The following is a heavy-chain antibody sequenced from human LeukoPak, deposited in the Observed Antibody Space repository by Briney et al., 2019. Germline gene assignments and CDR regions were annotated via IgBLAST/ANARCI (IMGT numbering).Heavy chain of an antibody. J-gene: IGHJ5*01. CDR1: GFTFSSYS. D-gene: IGHD1-1*01. Sequence: GGSLRLSCAASGFTFSSYSMNWVRQAPGKGLEWVSYISGSGSTIYYTDSVKGRFTISRDNARNSVYLQMNSLRDEDTATYYCTRGAIPGYGDNWFWFDSWGQGTLVSVSS. CDR2: ISGSGSTI. CDR3: TRGAIPGYGDNWFWFDS. V-gene: IGHV3-48*02.